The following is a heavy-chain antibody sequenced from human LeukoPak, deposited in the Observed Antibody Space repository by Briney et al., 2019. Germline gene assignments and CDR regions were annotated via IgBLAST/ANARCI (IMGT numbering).Heavy chain of an antibody. D-gene: IGHD3-16*01. V-gene: IGHV4-4*07. CDR3: ARGEWRAGAFDY. CDR1: GDSISNYY. Sequence: SETLSLTCTVSGDSISNYYWSWIRQPAGKELEWIGRFYISGSTNYKPSLKSRVTISVDKSKNQFSLKVRSVTAADTAVYYCARGEWRAGAFDYWGQGSLVTVSS. J-gene: IGHJ4*02. CDR2: FYISGST.